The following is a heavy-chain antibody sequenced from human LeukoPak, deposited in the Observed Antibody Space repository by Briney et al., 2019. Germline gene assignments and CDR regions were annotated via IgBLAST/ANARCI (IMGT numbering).Heavy chain of an antibody. CDR3: AKDFGQWELQEYYFDY. V-gene: IGHV3-30*02. Sequence: GGSLRLSCSASGFTFSSYGMHWVRQAPGKGLDWVAFIRYDGSNKYYADSVKGRFTISRDNSKNTLYLQMNSLRAEDTAVYYCAKDFGQWELQEYYFDYWGQGTLVTVSS. J-gene: IGHJ4*02. D-gene: IGHD1-26*01. CDR2: IRYDGSNK. CDR1: GFTFSSYG.